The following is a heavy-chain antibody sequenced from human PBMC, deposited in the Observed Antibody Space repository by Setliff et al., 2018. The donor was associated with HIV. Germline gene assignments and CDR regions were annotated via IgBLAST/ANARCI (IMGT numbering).Heavy chain of an antibody. CDR1: GGSFSGYY. J-gene: IGHJ4*02. V-gene: IGHV4-34*01. CDR3: ARQLAVADYFDY. D-gene: IGHD6-19*01. Sequence: SETLSLTCAVYGGSFSGYYWSWIRQPPGKGLEWIGEINHSGSTNYNPSLKSRVTISVDTSKNQFSLKLSSVTAADTAVYYCARQLAVADYFDYWGQGTLVTVSS. CDR2: INHSGST.